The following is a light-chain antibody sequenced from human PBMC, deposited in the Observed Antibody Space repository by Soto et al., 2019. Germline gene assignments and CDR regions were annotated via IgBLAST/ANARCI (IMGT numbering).Light chain of an antibody. CDR1: QRISTS. Sequence: DIQMTQSPSSLSAAVGDRVAITCRASQRISTSLNWYQQRPGKSPELLIYGASDLQSGAPSRFSGLGSRTDFTLIISNLQPEDFATYYCQQSYSMPLTFGGGTKVEIK. CDR3: QQSYSMPLT. J-gene: IGKJ4*01. V-gene: IGKV1-39*01. CDR2: GAS.